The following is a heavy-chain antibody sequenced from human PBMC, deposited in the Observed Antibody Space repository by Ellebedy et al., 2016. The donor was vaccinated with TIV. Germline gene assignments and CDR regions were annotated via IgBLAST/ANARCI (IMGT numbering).Heavy chain of an antibody. V-gene: IGHV1-24*01. D-gene: IGHD3-3*01. Sequence: ASVKVSCKVSGYTLTELSMHWVRQAPGKGLEWMGGFDPEDGETIYAQKFQGRVTMTEDTSTDTAYMELSSLRSEDTAVYYCATRGTGITIFGVVTPYYYYGMDVWGQGTTVTVSS. CDR2: FDPEDGET. J-gene: IGHJ6*02. CDR3: ATRGTGITIFGVVTPYYYYGMDV. CDR1: GYTLTELS.